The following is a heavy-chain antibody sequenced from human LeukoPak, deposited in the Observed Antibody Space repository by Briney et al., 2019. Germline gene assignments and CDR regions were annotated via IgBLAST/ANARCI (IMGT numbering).Heavy chain of an antibody. Sequence: EASVKVSCKASGYTFTGYYMYWVRQAPGQGLEWMGWINPNSGGTNYAQKFQGRVTMTRDTSISTAYMELSRLRSDDTAVYYCARVRSQWLLGVFDYWGQGTLVTVSS. D-gene: IGHD3-22*01. CDR1: GYTFTGYY. V-gene: IGHV1-2*02. CDR3: ARVRSQWLLGVFDY. CDR2: INPNSGGT. J-gene: IGHJ4*02.